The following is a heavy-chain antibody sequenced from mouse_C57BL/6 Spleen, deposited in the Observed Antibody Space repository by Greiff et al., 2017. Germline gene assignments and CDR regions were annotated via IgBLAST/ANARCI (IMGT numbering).Heavy chain of an antibody. Sequence: QVQLKQSGAELVKPGASVKLSCKASGYTFTEYTIHWVKQRSGQGLEWIGWFYPGSGSIKYNEKFKDKATLTADKSSSTVYMELSRLTSEDSAVYFGARHEEGAYGNYDAMDYWGQGTSVTVSS. D-gene: IGHD2-1*01. CDR3: ARHEEGAYGNYDAMDY. J-gene: IGHJ4*01. CDR2: FYPGSGSI. CDR1: GYTFTEYT. V-gene: IGHV1-62-2*01.